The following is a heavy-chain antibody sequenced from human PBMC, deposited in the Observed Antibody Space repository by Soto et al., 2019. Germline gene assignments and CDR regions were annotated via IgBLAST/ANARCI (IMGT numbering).Heavy chain of an antibody. V-gene: IGHV4-30-4*01. CDR2: IYYSGST. Sequence: SETLSLTCTVSGGSISSGDYYWSWIRQPPGKGLEWIGYIYYSGSTYYNPSLKSRVTISVDTSKNQFSLKLSSVTAADTAVYYCARDLVGLAATPGENYYYGMDVWGQGTTVTVSS. D-gene: IGHD2-15*01. CDR3: ARDLVGLAATPGENYYYGMDV. CDR1: GGSISSGDYY. J-gene: IGHJ6*02.